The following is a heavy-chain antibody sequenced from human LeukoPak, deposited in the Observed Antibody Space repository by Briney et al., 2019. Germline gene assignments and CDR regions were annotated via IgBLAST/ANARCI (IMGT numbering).Heavy chain of an antibody. D-gene: IGHD2-15*01. V-gene: IGHV3-30-3*01. CDR3: ARADLGSCSGGSCYGHY. CDR2: ISYDGSNK. J-gene: IGHJ4*02. CDR1: GFTFSSYA. Sequence: GGSLRLSCAASGFTFSSYAIHWVRQAPGKGLEWVAVISYDGSNKYYVDSVKGRFTISRDNSKSTLYLQMNNLRAEDTAVYYCARADLGSCSGGSCYGHYWGQGTLVTVSS.